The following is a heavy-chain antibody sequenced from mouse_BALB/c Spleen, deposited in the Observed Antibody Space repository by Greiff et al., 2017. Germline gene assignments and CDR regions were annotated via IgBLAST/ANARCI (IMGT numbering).Heavy chain of an antibody. CDR3: ARNGNLDY. V-gene: IGHV5-17*02. D-gene: IGHD2-1*01. CDR1: GFTFSSFG. J-gene: IGHJ2*01. CDR2: ISSGSSTI. Sequence: EVMLVESGGGLVQPGGSRKLSCAASGFTFSSFGMHWVRQAPEKGLEWVAYISSGSSTIYYADTVKGRFTISRDNPKNTLFLQMTSLRSEDTAMYYCARNGNLDYWGQGTTLTVSS.